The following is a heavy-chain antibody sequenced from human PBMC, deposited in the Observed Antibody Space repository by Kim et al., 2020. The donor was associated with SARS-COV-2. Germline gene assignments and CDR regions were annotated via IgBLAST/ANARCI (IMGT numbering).Heavy chain of an antibody. D-gene: IGHD6-13*01. J-gene: IGHJ4*02. V-gene: IGHV3-11*05. CDR3: ARGSYSSSWEWAYFDY. Sequence: SVKGRFTIARDTAKNSLYLKMNSLRAEDTAVYYCARGSYSSSWEWAYFDYWGQGTLVTVSS.